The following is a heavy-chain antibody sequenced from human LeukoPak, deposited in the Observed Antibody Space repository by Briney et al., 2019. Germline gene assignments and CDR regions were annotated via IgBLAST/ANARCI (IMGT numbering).Heavy chain of an antibody. CDR3: AKDMIAVAGRDAFDI. V-gene: IGHV3-9*01. CDR2: ISWNSGSI. CDR1: GFTFDDYA. J-gene: IGHJ3*02. Sequence: GGSLRLSCAASGFTFDDYAMHWVRQAPGKGLERVSGISWNSGSIGYADSVKGRFTISRDNAKNSLYLQMNSLRAEDTALYYCAKDMIAVAGRDAFDIWGQGTMVTVSS. D-gene: IGHD6-19*01.